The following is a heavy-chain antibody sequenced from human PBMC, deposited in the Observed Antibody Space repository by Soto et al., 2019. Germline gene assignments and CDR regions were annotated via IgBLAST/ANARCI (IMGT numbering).Heavy chain of an antibody. CDR1: GYTFTGHH. V-gene: IGHV1-2*02. CDR2: IDLAIGDT. D-gene: IGHD2-2*01. CDR3: ALEPAGTAGFDY. J-gene: IGHJ4*02. Sequence: QVQVVQSGAEVKKPGASVKVSCKASGYTFTGHHMHWVRQPPGQGLEWMGLIDLAIGDTKYAQKFQGRVTSTSDTSITTAYMELRGLRSDDTTVYYCALEPAGTAGFDYWGQGTLVTVSS.